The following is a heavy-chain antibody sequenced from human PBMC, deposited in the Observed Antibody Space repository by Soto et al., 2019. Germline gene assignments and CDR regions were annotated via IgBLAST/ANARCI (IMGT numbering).Heavy chain of an antibody. V-gene: IGHV4-38-2*01. CDR3: ASSVVVTLNWFDP. J-gene: IGHJ5*02. D-gene: IGHD3-22*01. Sequence: SETLSLTCAVSGYSISSGYYWGWIRQPPGKGLEWIGSIYHSGSTYYNLSLKSRVTISVDTSKNQFSLKLSSVTAADTAVYYCASSVVVTLNWFDPWGQGTLVTVSS. CDR2: IYHSGST. CDR1: GYSISSGYY.